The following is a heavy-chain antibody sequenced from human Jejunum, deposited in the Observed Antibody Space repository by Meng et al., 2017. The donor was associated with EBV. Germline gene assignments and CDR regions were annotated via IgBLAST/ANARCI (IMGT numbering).Heavy chain of an antibody. D-gene: IGHD4-11*01. CDR1: GFMFSDHG. CDR2: VSYDGRKE. Sequence: VQGVEAGGGGVQPGRSLRLACVGSGFMFSDHGMHWVRQAPGKGLEWVAIVSYDGRKEYYADSVKGRFTVSRDSSKNEVSLQMDSLRPEDTAVYYCARGSGYSDYMFDYWGQGALVTVSS. CDR3: ARGSGYSDYMFDY. J-gene: IGHJ4*02. V-gene: IGHV3-30*03.